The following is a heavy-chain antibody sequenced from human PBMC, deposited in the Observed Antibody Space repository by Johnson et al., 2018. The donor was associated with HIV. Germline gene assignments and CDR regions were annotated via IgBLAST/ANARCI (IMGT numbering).Heavy chain of an antibody. D-gene: IGHD2-15*01. CDR3: AKVDEMMVAGTSSFDI. J-gene: IGHJ3*02. Sequence: EVQLVESGGGVVQPGGSLTLSCVASGFTFDSYGMSWVRQAPGKGLEWVSGISFSGGQTAYTNSVRGRFTISRDNSKNTLSLQMKRLRPEDTAVYFCAKVDEMMVAGTSSFDIWGQGTMVTVS. V-gene: IGHV3-23*04. CDR1: GFTFDSYG. CDR2: ISFSGGQT.